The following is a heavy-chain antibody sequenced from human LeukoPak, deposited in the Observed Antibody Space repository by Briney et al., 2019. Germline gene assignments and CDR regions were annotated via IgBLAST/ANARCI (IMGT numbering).Heavy chain of an antibody. CDR2: IDYSGRI. J-gene: IGHJ5*02. Sequence: SETLSLTCTVYGDSMSSSSYYWGWIRQPPGKGLEWIGSIDYSGRIDYNPSLKSRVTISVDTSKNLFSLKMTSVTAADTAVYYCARRVNSLNSWYWNWFDPWGQGTLVSVSS. D-gene: IGHD6-13*01. V-gene: IGHV4-39*01. CDR3: ARRVNSLNSWYWNWFDP. CDR1: GDSMSSSSYY.